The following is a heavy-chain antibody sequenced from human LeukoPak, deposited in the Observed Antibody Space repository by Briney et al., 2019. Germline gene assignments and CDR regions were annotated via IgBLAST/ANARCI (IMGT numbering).Heavy chain of an antibody. CDR1: GFTFSSYS. CDR3: AKSLYSSGWYRLTDY. J-gene: IGHJ4*02. D-gene: IGHD6-19*01. CDR2: ISSSSSYI. Sequence: GGSLRLSCAASGFTFSSYSMNWVRQAPGKGLEWVSSISSSSSYIYYADSVKGRFTISRDNAKNSLYLQMNSLRAEDTAVYYCAKSLYSSGWYRLTDYWGQGTLVTVSS. V-gene: IGHV3-21*01.